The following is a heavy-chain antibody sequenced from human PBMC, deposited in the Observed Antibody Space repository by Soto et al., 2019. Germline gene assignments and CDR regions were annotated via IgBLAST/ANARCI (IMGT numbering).Heavy chain of an antibody. Sequence: QVQLQESGPGLVKPSGTLSLTCAVSGGSISSSNWWSWVRQPPGKGLEWIGEIYHSGSTNYNPSLKGRFTIPVDKSKNQFSLKLSSVTAADTAVYYCAMGSCGGDCYQNWFDPWGQGTLVTVSS. CDR1: GGSISSSNW. V-gene: IGHV4-4*02. CDR2: IYHSGST. J-gene: IGHJ5*02. D-gene: IGHD2-21*02. CDR3: AMGSCGGDCYQNWFDP.